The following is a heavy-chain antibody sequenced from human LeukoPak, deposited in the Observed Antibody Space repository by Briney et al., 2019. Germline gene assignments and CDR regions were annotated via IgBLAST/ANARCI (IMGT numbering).Heavy chain of an antibody. CDR3: ARGGGIVVVPAAIVYWFDP. CDR2: INLSGGST. Sequence: ASVTVSCKASGYTFTSYYMHWVRQAPGQGLEWMGIINLSGGSTSYAQKFQGRVTMTRDMSTSTVYMELSSLRSEDTAVYYCARGGGIVVVPAAIVYWFDPWGQGTLVTVSS. V-gene: IGHV1-46*01. D-gene: IGHD2-2*01. J-gene: IGHJ5*02. CDR1: GYTFTSYY.